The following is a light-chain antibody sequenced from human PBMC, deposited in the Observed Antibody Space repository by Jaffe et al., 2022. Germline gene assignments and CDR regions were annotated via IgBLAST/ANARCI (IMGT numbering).Light chain of an antibody. CDR3: QAWDSSTEGV. CDR2: QDS. J-gene: IGLJ1*01. V-gene: IGLV3-1*01. CDR1: KLGDKY. Sequence: SYELTQPPSVSVSPGQTASITCSGDKLGDKYACWYQQKPGQSPVLVIYQDSKRPSGIPERFSGSNSGNTATLTISGTQAMDEADYYCQAWDSSTEGVFGTGTKVTVL.